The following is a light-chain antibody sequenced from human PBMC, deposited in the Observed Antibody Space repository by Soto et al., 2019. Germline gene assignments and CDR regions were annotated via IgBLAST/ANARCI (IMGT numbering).Light chain of an antibody. CDR2: DVS. CDR3: CSYAGSYTPDVV. V-gene: IGLV2-11*01. Sequence: QSALTQPRSVSGSPGQSVTISCTGTSSDVGGYNYVSWYQQHPGKAPKLMIYDVSKRPSGVPDRFSGSKSGNTASLTISGLQAEDEADYYCCSYAGSYTPDVVFGGGTKLTVL. CDR1: SSDVGGYNY. J-gene: IGLJ2*01.